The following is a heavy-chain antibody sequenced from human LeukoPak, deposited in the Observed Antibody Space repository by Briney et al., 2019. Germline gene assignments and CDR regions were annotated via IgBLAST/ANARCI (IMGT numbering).Heavy chain of an antibody. CDR2: ISGSGGST. V-gene: IGHV3-23*01. CDR3: AKARRIQLWLS. D-gene: IGHD5-18*01. Sequence: HPGGSLRLSCAASGFTFSSYAMSWVRQAPGKGLEWVSGISGSGGSTYYADSVKGRFTISRDNSKNTLYLQMISLRAEDTAVYYCAKARRIQLWLSWGQGTLVTVSS. J-gene: IGHJ5*02. CDR1: GFTFSSYA.